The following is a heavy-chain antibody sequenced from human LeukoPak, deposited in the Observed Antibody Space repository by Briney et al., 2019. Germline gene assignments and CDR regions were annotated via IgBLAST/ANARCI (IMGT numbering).Heavy chain of an antibody. J-gene: IGHJ4*02. CDR2: INPNSGDT. CDR1: GYTFTGYY. CDR3: ARVDSSGRYLDY. V-gene: IGHV1-2*02. Sequence: ASEEVSCKASGYTFTGYYMRWVRQAPGQGLEWMGWINPNSGDTKAAQKFQGRVIMTRETSISTAYMELSRLRSDDTAVYYCARVDSSGRYLDYWGQGALVTVSS. D-gene: IGHD6-19*01.